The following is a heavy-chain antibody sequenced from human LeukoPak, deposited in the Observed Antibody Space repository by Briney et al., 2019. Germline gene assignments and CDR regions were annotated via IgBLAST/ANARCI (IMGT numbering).Heavy chain of an antibody. CDR1: GYTFTGYY. CDR3: ARHPGKVTNDWYFDL. Sequence: ASVKVSCKASGYTFTGYYMHWVRQAPGQGLEWMGIINPSGGSTSYAQKFQGRVTMTRDTSTSTVYMELSSLRSEDTAVYYCARHPGKVTNDWYFDLWGRGTLVTVSS. V-gene: IGHV1-46*01. CDR2: INPSGGST. J-gene: IGHJ2*01. D-gene: IGHD4-23*01.